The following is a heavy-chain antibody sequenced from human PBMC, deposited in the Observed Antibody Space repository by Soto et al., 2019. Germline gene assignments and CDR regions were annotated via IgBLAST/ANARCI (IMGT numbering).Heavy chain of an antibody. V-gene: IGHV5-10-1*01. D-gene: IGHD3-22*01. J-gene: IGHJ4*02. CDR1: GYSFTSDW. CDR2: IDPSDSQT. CDR3: ARQIYDSDTGPNFQYYFDS. Sequence: GESLKIACKGSGYSFTSDWITWERQKPWKGLEWMGRIDPSDSQTYYSPSFRGHVTISVTKSITTVFLQWSSLRASDTAMYYCARQIYDSDTGPNFQYYFDSWGQGTPVTDS.